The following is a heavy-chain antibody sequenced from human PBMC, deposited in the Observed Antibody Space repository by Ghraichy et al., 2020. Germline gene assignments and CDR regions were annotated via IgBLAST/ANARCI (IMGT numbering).Heavy chain of an antibody. CDR3: ASSITGTTWYDY. V-gene: IGHV1-2*06. CDR1: GYTFTGYY. D-gene: IGHD1-7*01. J-gene: IGHJ4*02. Sequence: ASVQVSCKASGYTFTGYYMHWVRQAPGQGLEWMGRINPNSGGTNYAQKFQGRVTMTRDTSISTAYMELSRLRSDDTAVYYCASSITGTTWYDYWGQGTLVTVSS. CDR2: INPNSGGT.